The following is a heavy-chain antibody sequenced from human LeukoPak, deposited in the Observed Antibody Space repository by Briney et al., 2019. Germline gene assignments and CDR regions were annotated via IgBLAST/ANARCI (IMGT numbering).Heavy chain of an antibody. CDR2: IKQDGSEK. D-gene: IGHD6-19*01. J-gene: IGHJ3*02. CDR1: GFTFSSYS. Sequence: GGSLRLSCAASGFTFSSYSMNWVRQAPGKGLEWVANIKQDGSEKYYVDSVKGRFTISRDNAKNSLYLQMNSLRAEDTAVYYCARGTYSSGWYPDTFDNWGQGTMVTVSS. V-gene: IGHV3-7*01. CDR3: ARGTYSSGWYPDTFDN.